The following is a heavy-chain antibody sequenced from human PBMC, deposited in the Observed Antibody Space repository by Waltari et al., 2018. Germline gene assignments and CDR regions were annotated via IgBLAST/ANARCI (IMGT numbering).Heavy chain of an antibody. D-gene: IGHD5-18*01. Sequence: QVQLVQSGAEVKKPGASVKVSCKASGYTFTSYAMHWVRQAPGQRLEWMGWINAGNGNTKYSQEFQGRVTITREASASTAYRELSSLRSEDMAVYYCARGGYSFTRWDYWGQGTLVTVSS. CDR1: GYTFTSYA. V-gene: IGHV1-3*03. J-gene: IGHJ4*02. CDR3: ARGGYSFTRWDY. CDR2: INAGNGNT.